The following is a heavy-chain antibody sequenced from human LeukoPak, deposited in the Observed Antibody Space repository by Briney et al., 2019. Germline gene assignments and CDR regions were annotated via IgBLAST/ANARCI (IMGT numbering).Heavy chain of an antibody. CDR1: GYTFTSYG. D-gene: IGHD5/OR15-5a*01. Sequence: ASVKVSCKASGYTFTSYGISWVRQAPGQGLEWMGWISAYNGNTNYAQKLQGRVTMTTDTSTSTAYMELSSLRSEDTAVYYCARGLRGIYYYYGMDVWGQGTTVTVSS. J-gene: IGHJ6*02. CDR3: ARGLRGIYYYYGMDV. CDR2: ISAYNGNT. V-gene: IGHV1-18*01.